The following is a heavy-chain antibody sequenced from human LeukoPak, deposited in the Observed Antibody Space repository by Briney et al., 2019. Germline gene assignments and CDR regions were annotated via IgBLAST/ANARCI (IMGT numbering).Heavy chain of an antibody. D-gene: IGHD3-22*01. Sequence: PGGSLRLFCAASGFTFSSYGMHWVRQAPGKGLEWVAVISYDGSNKYYADSVKGRFTISRDNSKNTLYLQMNSLRAEDTAVYYCAKASRGYYDSSALIDYWGQGTLVTVSS. CDR3: AKASRGYYDSSALIDY. V-gene: IGHV3-30*18. CDR1: GFTFSSYG. CDR2: ISYDGSNK. J-gene: IGHJ4*02.